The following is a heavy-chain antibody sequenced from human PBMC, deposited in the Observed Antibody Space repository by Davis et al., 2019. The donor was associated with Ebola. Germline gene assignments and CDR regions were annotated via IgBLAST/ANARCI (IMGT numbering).Heavy chain of an antibody. CDR2: ISYDGSNK. CDR3: AREFVVGARFDY. V-gene: IGHV3-30-3*01. CDR1: GFTFSSYA. D-gene: IGHD1-26*01. J-gene: IGHJ4*02. Sequence: PGGSLRLSCAASGFTFSSYAMHWVRQAPGKGLEWVAVISYDGSNKYYADSVKGRFTISRDNSKNTLYLQMNSLRAEDTAVYYCAREFVVGARFDYWGQGTLVTVSS.